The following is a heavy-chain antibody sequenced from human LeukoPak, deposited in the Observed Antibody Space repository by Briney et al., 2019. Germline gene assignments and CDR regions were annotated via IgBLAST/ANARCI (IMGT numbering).Heavy chain of an antibody. V-gene: IGHV4-59*01. J-gene: IGHJ5*02. CDR2: IYYSGST. CDR1: GGSISSYY. Sequence: PSETLSLTCTVSGGSISSYYWSWIRQPPGKGLEWIGYIYYSGSTNYNPSLKSRVTISVDTSKNQFSLKLSSVTAADTAVYYCARDLSGYYDFWSGYPNWFDPWGQGTLVTVSS. D-gene: IGHD3-3*01. CDR3: ARDLSGYYDFWSGYPNWFDP.